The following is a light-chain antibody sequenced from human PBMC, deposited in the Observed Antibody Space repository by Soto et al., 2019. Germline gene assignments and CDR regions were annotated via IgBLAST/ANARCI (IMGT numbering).Light chain of an antibody. CDR1: SSDIGSYNL. V-gene: IGLV2-23*01. CDR2: AGS. Sequence: QSVLTQPASVSGSPGQSITVSCTGTSSDIGSYNLVSWYQHHPGKAPKLMIYAGSKRPSGVSSRFSGSKSGNTASLTISGLQAEDEADYYCCSYAGSSTLLFGGGTQVTVL. J-gene: IGLJ3*02. CDR3: CSYAGSSTLL.